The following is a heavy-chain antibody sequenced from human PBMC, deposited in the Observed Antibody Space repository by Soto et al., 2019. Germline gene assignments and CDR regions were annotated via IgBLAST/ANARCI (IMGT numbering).Heavy chain of an antibody. CDR1: GFTFSSYA. V-gene: IGHV3-23*01. CDR3: ARGLRWFDAFDI. CDR2: ISGSGDST. J-gene: IGHJ3*02. D-gene: IGHD4-17*01. Sequence: VGSLRLSCAASGFTFSSYAMSWVRQAPGKGLEWVSGISGSGDSTYNADSLKGRFSISRDNSKTTLFLEMNTLRAEDTAVYYCARGLRWFDAFDIWGQGTMVTVSS.